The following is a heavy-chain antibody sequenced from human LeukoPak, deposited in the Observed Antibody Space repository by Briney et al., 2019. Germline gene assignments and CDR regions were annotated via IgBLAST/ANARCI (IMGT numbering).Heavy chain of an antibody. D-gene: IGHD1-26*01. CDR1: GFTFSSYG. Sequence: GGSLRLSCAASGFTFSSYGMHWVRQAPGKGLEWVAVIWYDGSNKYYADSVKGRFTISRDNSKNTLYLQMNSLRAEDTAVYYCARQVVGATFQYYFDYWGQGTLVTVSS. V-gene: IGHV3-33*01. CDR2: IWYDGSNK. J-gene: IGHJ4*02. CDR3: ARQVVGATFQYYFDY.